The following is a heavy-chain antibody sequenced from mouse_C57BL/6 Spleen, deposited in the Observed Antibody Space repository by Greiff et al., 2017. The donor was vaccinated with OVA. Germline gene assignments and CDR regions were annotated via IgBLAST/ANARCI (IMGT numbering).Heavy chain of an antibody. CDR3: ARWGSNYVGDLYYFDY. CDR1: GYTFTDYY. J-gene: IGHJ2*01. V-gene: IGHV1-26*01. D-gene: IGHD2-5*01. Sequence: VQLKQSGPELVKPGASVKISCKASGYTFTDYYMNWVKQSHGKSLEWIGDINPNNGGTSYNQKFKGKATLTVDKSSSTAYMELRSLTSEDSAVYYCARWGSNYVGDLYYFDYWGQGTTLTVSS. CDR2: INPNNGGT.